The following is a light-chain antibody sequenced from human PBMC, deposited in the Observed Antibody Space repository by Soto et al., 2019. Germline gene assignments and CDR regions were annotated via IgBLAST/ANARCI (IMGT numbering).Light chain of an antibody. Sequence: DIQMTQSPSTLSGSVGDRVTITCRASQTTSSWLAWYQQKPGKAPKLLIYKASTLKSGVPSRFSGSGSGTEFTLTISSLQPDDFATYYCQLYNSYSEAFGQGTKVDIK. V-gene: IGKV1-5*03. CDR2: KAS. J-gene: IGKJ1*01. CDR3: QLYNSYSEA. CDR1: QTTSSW.